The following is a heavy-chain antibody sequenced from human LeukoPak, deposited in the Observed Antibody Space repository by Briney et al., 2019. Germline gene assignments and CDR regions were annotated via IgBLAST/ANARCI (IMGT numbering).Heavy chain of an antibody. CDR3: AATYYYDGSGDY. J-gene: IGHJ4*02. Sequence: GGSLRLSCAASGFTFSSYGMSWVRQAPGKGLEWVSYISSTGSNIYYADSVKGRFTISRDNAKNSLYLLMNSLRTEDTAVYYCAATYYYDGSGDYWGQGTLVTVSS. D-gene: IGHD3-22*01. CDR1: GFTFSSYG. CDR2: ISSTGSNI. V-gene: IGHV3-48*03.